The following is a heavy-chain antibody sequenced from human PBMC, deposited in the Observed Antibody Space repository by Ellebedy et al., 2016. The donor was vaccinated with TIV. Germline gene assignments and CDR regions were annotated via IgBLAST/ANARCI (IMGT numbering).Heavy chain of an antibody. J-gene: IGHJ4*02. CDR3: ARGSGGRRDY. CDR2: MNPNSGNT. D-gene: IGHD3-16*01. V-gene: IGHV1-8*02. Sequence: ASVKVSCXASGYTFTGYYIHWVRQAPGQGLEWMGWMNPNSGNTGYAQKFQGRVTMTRDTSISTAYMELSSLRSEDTAVYYCARGSGGRRDYWGQGTLVTVSS. CDR1: GYTFTGYY.